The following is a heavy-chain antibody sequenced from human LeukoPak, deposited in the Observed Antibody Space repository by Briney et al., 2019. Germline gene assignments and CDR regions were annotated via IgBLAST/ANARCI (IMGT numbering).Heavy chain of an antibody. V-gene: IGHV1-69*06. CDR2: IIPIVGTA. Sequence: SVKVSCKASGGTFSSYAISWVRQAPGQGLEWMGGIIPIVGTANYAQKFQGRVTITADKSTSTAYMELSSLRSEDTAVYYCARVYDFWSGSFDYWGQGTLVTVSS. CDR3: ARVYDFWSGSFDY. J-gene: IGHJ4*02. CDR1: GGTFSSYA. D-gene: IGHD3-3*01.